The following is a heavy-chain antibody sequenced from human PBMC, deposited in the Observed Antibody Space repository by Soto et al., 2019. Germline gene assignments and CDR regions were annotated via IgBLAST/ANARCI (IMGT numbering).Heavy chain of an antibody. CDR1: GFTFTSYS. CDR3: ARVVDYYDPYYDGMDV. D-gene: IGHD3-22*01. J-gene: IGHJ6*02. Sequence: EVQLVESGGGMVKPGGSLRLSCAAYGFTFTSYSMNWVRQAPVKGLEWVSSISSSSSYIYYADSVKGRFTISRDNAKNSLHLQMNSLRAEDTAVYYCARVVDYYDPYYDGMDVWGQGTTVTVSS. CDR2: ISSSSSYI. V-gene: IGHV3-21*01.